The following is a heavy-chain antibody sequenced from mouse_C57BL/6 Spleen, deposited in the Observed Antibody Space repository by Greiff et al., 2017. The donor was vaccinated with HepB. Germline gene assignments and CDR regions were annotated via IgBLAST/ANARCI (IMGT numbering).Heavy chain of an antibody. D-gene: IGHD2-5*01. V-gene: IGHV10-1*01. CDR1: GFSFNTYA. J-gene: IGHJ2*01. CDR2: IRSKSNNYAT. Sequence: EVMLVESGGGLVQPQGSLKLSCAASGFSFNTYAMNWVRQAPGKGLEWVARIRSKSNNYATYYADSVKDRFTISRDDSESMLYLQMNNLKTEDTAMYYCVRQGYSNYDYWGQGTTLTVSS. CDR3: VRQGYSNYDY.